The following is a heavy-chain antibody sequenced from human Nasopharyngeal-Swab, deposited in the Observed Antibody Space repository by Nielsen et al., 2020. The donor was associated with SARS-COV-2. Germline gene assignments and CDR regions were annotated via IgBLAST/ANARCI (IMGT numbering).Heavy chain of an antibody. CDR2: ISSSSSTI. CDR1: GFTVSSNY. V-gene: IGHV3-48*01. CDR3: ARDYEQQLTPLDY. J-gene: IGHJ4*02. D-gene: IGHD6-13*01. Sequence: GGSLRLSCAASGFTVSSNYMSWVRQAPGKGLEWVSYISSSSSTIYYADSVKGRFTISRDNAKNSLYLQMNSLRAEDTAVYYCARDYEQQLTPLDYWGQGTLVTVSS.